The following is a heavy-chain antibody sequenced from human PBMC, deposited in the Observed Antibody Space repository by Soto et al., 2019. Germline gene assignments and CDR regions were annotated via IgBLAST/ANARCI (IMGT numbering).Heavy chain of an antibody. D-gene: IGHD4-17*01. J-gene: IGHJ4*02. CDR1: GGSISSYY. CDR3: ARAPPPGDYPDY. V-gene: IGHV4-59*12. CDR2: IYYSGST. Sequence: SETLSLTCTVSGGSISSYYWSWIRQPPGKGLEWIGYIYYSGSTNYNPSLKSRVTISVDTSKNQFSLKLSSVTAADTAVYYCARAPPPGDYPDYWGQGTLVTVSS.